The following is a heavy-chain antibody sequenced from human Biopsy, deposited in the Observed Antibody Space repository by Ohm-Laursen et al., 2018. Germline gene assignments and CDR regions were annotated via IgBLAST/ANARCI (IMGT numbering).Heavy chain of an antibody. J-gene: IGHJ3*01. CDR1: GFTFSSHA. Sequence: SLRLSCAASGFTFSSHAMTWVRQAPGKGLEWVSYITSSSTYINYVDSVKGRFTISRDNAENSLYLQMNSLRAEDTAVYYCARPLRGGEYEGFDLWGPGTMVSVSP. CDR2: ITSSSTYI. V-gene: IGHV3-21*05. CDR3: ARPLRGGEYEGFDL. D-gene: IGHD4-17*01.